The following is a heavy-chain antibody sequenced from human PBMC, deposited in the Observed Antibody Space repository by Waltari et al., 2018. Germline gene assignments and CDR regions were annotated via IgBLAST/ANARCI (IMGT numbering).Heavy chain of an antibody. J-gene: IGHJ4*02. D-gene: IGHD6-19*01. Sequence: EVQLVESGGGLVNPGGSLRLSCAASGFTFNNAWMSWVRQAPGRGLGWVGGMKSKSDVGTADYAAPVQGRFTISRDGSENTLYLQMNSLETEDTSVYYCAKYGSGWSFDYWGQGSLVTVSS. CDR3: AKYGSGWSFDY. CDR2: MKSKSDVGTA. CDR1: GFTFNNAW. V-gene: IGHV3-15*01.